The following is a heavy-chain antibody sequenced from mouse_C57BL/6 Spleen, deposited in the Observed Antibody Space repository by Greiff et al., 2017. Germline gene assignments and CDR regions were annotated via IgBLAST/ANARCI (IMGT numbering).Heavy chain of an antibody. V-gene: IGHV1-82*01. J-gene: IGHJ2*01. CDR1: GYAFSSSW. CDR2: IYPGDGDT. D-gene: IGHD3-2*02. Sequence: QVQLQQSGPELVKPGASVKISCKASGYAFSSSWMNWVKQRPGKGLEWIGRIYPGDGDTNYNGKFKGKATLTADKSSSTAYMQLSSLTSEDSAVYFCARKQLRLRRYYFGYWGQGTTLTAAS. CDR3: ARKQLRLRRYYFGY.